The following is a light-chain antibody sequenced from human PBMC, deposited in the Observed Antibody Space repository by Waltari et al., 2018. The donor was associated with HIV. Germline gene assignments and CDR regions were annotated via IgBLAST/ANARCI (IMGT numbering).Light chain of an antibody. CDR2: DVS. CDR3: CSYAGSYTLV. CDR1: SSDVGGYNF. V-gene: IGLV2-11*01. Sequence: QSALTQPRSVSGSPGQSVTISCTGTSSDVGGYNFVSWYQKHPGKAPKHMIYDVSKRPSGVPDRFSGSKSGNAASLTISGLQSEDEADYYCCSYAGSYTLVFGGGAKLTVL. J-gene: IGLJ2*01.